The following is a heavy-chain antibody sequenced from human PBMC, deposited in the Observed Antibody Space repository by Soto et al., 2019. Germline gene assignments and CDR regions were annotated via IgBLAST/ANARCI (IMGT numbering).Heavy chain of an antibody. D-gene: IGHD4-17*01. J-gene: IGHJ4*02. V-gene: IGHV3-21*01. CDR2: ITYSSSYI. CDR1: GFTFSSYS. Sequence: EVQLVESGGGLVKPGGSLRLSCAASGFTFSSYSMNWVRRAPGKGLEWVSSITYSSSYIDYADSVRGRFTISRDNAKQSLFLQMNSLGAEDTAVYYCARATNGDSGDVLFHLAYWGQGTLVTVSS. CDR3: ARATNGDSGDVLFHLAY.